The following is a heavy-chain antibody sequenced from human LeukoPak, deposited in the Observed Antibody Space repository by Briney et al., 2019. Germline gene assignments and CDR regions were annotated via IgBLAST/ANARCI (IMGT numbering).Heavy chain of an antibody. Sequence: ASVKVSCKASGYTFTGYCMHWVRQAPGQGLEWMGWINPNSGGTNYAQKFQGRVTMTRDTSISTAYMELSRLRSDDTAVYYCAREAPSVILISSGENYFDYWGQGTLVTVSS. CDR2: INPNSGGT. CDR3: AREAPSVILISSGENYFDY. CDR1: GYTFTGYC. D-gene: IGHD3-10*01. V-gene: IGHV1-2*02. J-gene: IGHJ4*02.